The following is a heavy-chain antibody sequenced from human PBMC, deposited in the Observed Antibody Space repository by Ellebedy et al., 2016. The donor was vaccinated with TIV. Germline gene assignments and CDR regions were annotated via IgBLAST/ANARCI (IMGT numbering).Heavy chain of an antibody. CDR1: GYTFTSYG. Sequence: AASVKVSCKASGYTFTSYGISWVRQAPGQGLEWVGWISAYNGNTNYAQKLQGRVTMTTDTSTSTAYMEVRSLRSDDTAVYYCARTNYDRAFDYWGQGTLVTVSS. CDR3: ARTNYDRAFDY. CDR2: ISAYNGNT. J-gene: IGHJ4*02. V-gene: IGHV1-18*04. D-gene: IGHD3-22*01.